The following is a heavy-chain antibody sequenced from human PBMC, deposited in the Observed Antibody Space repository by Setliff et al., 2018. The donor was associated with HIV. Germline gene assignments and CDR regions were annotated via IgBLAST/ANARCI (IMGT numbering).Heavy chain of an antibody. CDR3: AKDLWSALQGAFDI. D-gene: IGHD3-10*01. V-gene: IGHV3-9*01. J-gene: IGHJ3*02. CDR2: ISWNSGSI. Sequence: PGGSLRLSCAASGFTFDDYAMHWVRQAPGKGMGWVSGISWNSGSIGYADSVKGRFTISRDNAKNSLYLQMNSLRAEDTALYYCAKDLWSALQGAFDIWGQGTMVTVSS. CDR1: GFTFDDYA.